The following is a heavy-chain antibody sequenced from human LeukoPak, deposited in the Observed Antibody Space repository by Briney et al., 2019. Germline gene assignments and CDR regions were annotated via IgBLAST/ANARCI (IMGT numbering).Heavy chain of an antibody. CDR2: IIPILGIA. V-gene: IGHV1-69*04. D-gene: IGHD2-15*01. Sequence: ASVKVSCKASGGTFSSYAISWVRQAPGQGLEWMGRIIPILGIANYAQKFQGRVTITADKSTSTAYMELSSLRSEDTAVYYCARSRSRGGDTFDIWGQGTMVTVSS. CDR1: GGTFSSYA. J-gene: IGHJ3*02. CDR3: ARSRSRGGDTFDI.